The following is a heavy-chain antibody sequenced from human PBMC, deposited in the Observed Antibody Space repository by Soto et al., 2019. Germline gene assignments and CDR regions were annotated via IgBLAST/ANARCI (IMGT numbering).Heavy chain of an antibody. CDR3: ARRSCSGGSCYWFDP. CDR2: IYYSGST. CDR1: GGSISSGVYY. D-gene: IGHD2-15*01. V-gene: IGHV4-31*03. J-gene: IGHJ5*02. Sequence: TLSLTCTVSGGSISSGVYYWSWIRQHPGKGLEWIGYIYYSGSTYYNPSLKSRVTISVDTSKNQFSLKLSSVTAADTALYYCARRSCSGGSCYWFDPWGQGTLVTVSS.